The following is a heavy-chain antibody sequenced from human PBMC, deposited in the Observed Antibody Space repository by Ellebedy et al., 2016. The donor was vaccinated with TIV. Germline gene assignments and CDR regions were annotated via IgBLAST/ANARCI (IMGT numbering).Heavy chain of an antibody. J-gene: IGHJ4*01. D-gene: IGHD5-24*01. CDR1: GFTFSNYA. V-gene: IGHV3-23*01. CDR3: AKRDGQN. Sequence: GESLKISCAASGFTFSNYAMNWVRQAPGKGPEWVSVTSGSSDSRDYADSVKGRFTISRDNSQNTLYLQMNSLRAEDTAVYYCAKRDGQNWGHGTLVTVSS. CDR2: TSGSSDSR.